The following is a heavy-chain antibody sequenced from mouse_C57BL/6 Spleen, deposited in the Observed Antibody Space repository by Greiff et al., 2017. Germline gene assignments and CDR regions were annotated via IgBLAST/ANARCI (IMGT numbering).Heavy chain of an antibody. D-gene: IGHD1-1*02. V-gene: IGHV1-82*01. CDR1: GYAFSSSW. CDR3: ARGGGGFLFDY. J-gene: IGHJ2*01. Sequence: QVQLQQSGPELVKPGASVKISCKASGYAFSSSWMNWVKQRPGKGLEWIGRIYPGDGDTNYNGKFKGKATLTADKSSSTAYMQLSSLTSEDSAVYFCARGGGGFLFDYWGQGTTLTVSS. CDR2: IYPGDGDT.